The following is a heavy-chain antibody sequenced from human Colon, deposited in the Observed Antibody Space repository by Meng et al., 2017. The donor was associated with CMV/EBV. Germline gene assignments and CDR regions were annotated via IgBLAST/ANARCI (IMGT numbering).Heavy chain of an antibody. J-gene: IGHJ4*02. V-gene: IGHV3-21*01. CDR3: ARGTPTIFGSSGGHTSGHYFDY. D-gene: IGHD3-3*01. CDR2: ISSSSSYI. CDR1: GFTFSSYS. Sequence: GSLKISCAASGFTFSSYSMNWVRQAPGKGLEWVSSISSSSSYIYYADSVKGRFTISRDNAKNSLYLQMNSLRAEDTAVYYCARGTPTIFGSSGGHTSGHYFDYWGQGTLVTVSS.